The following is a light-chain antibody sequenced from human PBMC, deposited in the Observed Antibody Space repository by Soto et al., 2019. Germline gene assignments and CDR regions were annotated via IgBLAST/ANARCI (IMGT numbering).Light chain of an antibody. J-gene: IGLJ1*01. CDR1: SSNIGAGYV. CDR2: GNT. Sequence: QSVLTQPPSVSGAPGQRVTIYCAGSSSNIGAGYVVNWYQHLPGTAPKLLIYGNTNRPSGVPDRFSGSKASLAITGLQAEDEADYYCQSYDSSLRSYVFGTGTKLTVL. V-gene: IGLV1-40*01. CDR3: QSYDSSLRSYV.